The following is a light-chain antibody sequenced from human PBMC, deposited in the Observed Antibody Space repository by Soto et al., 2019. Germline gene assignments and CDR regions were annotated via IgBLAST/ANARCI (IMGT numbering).Light chain of an antibody. V-gene: IGKV1-12*01. J-gene: IGKJ2*02. CDR3: QQANSFPWT. CDR1: QDIASW. Sequence: DIQMPQSPSSVSASVGDRVTITCRASQDIASWLTWYQQKPGKAPKLLIYAASTLQTGVPSRFSGSGSGTDFTLTISSLQPEDFATYYCQQANSFPWTCGPGTKLDSK. CDR2: AAS.